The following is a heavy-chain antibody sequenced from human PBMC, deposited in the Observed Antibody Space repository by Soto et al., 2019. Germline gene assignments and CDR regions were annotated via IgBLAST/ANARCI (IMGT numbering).Heavy chain of an antibody. J-gene: IGHJ3*02. CDR2: INPNSGGT. V-gene: IGHV1-2*04. CDR1: GYTFTGYY. Sequence: ALVKVSCKASGYTFTGYYMHWVRQAPGQGLEWMGWINPNSGGTNYAQKFQGWVTMTRDTSISTAYMELSRLRSDDTAVYYCARMHPDIVVVPAAKGAFDIWGQGTMVTVSS. CDR3: ARMHPDIVVVPAAKGAFDI. D-gene: IGHD2-2*01.